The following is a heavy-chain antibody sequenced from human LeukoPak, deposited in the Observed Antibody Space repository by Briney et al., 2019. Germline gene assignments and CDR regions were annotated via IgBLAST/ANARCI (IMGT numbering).Heavy chain of an antibody. CDR1: GESMIEHY. J-gene: IGHJ5*02. D-gene: IGHD3-10*01. CDR3: ARATASGSGRAYDR. V-gene: IGHV4-34*01. Sequence: SETLSLTCAVYGESMIEHYWTWIRQPPGKRLEWIGEIHHSGGTNSNPSLKNRVTMSIDMSKNQFSLKLNSVTAADTAVYFCARATASGSGRAYDRWAQGNLVPVSS. CDR2: IHHSGGT.